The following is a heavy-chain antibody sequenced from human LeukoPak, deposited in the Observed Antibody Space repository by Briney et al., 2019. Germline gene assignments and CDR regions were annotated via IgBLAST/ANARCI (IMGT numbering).Heavy chain of an antibody. CDR1: GFTFSSYS. J-gene: IGHJ4*02. D-gene: IGHD4-23*01. Sequence: GGSLRLSCAASGFTFSSYSMNWVRQAPGKGLEWVSYISSSSSTIYYADSVKGRFTISRDNAKNSLYLQMNSLRAEDTAVYYCAREGGGNNNRGFDYWGQGTLVTVSS. V-gene: IGHV3-48*01. CDR2: ISSSSSTI. CDR3: AREGGGNNNRGFDY.